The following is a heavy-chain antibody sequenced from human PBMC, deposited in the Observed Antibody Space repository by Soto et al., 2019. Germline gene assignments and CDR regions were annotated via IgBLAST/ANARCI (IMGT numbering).Heavy chain of an antibody. CDR1: GFTFSGYA. Sequence: GGSLRLSCAASGFTFSGYAMNWVRQPPGKGLEWVSVISGSGGSAYYADSVQGRFSISRDNSNNTLYLLMNNLRAEDTAIYYCVREGRGCLYTWGRGTMVTVS. J-gene: IGHJ3*01. V-gene: IGHV3-23*01. CDR3: VREGRGCLYT. CDR2: ISGSGGSA. D-gene: IGHD6-19*01.